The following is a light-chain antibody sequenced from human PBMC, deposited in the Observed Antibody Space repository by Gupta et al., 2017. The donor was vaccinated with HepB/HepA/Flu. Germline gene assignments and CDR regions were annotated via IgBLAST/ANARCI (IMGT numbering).Light chain of an antibody. CDR2: GAS. V-gene: IGKV3-20*01. Sequence: EIVFTHSPGTISLSPGERATLSCRASETFSSNYLAWYQQKPGQAPRLLIYGASRRATGIPNRFSGIGSGTEFTLTISRLEPEDLAVYYCQQYGSSPLTFGQGTKVEIK. CDR3: QQYGSSPLT. CDR1: ETFSSNY. J-gene: IGKJ1*01.